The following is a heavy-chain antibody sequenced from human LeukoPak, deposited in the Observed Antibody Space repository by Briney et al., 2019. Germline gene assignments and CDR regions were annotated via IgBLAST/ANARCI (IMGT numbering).Heavy chain of an antibody. Sequence: PSETLSLTSAVYGGSFSGYYWSWIRHPPGERLECSSEINHSGSTNYNPCLKSRVTISVDTSKNQFSLKLSSVTAADTAVYYCAVNGYSSGWFTKNYFDYWGQGTLVTVSS. CDR1: GGSFSGYY. D-gene: IGHD6-19*01. CDR2: INHSGST. J-gene: IGHJ4*02. V-gene: IGHV4-34*01. CDR3: AVNGYSSGWFTKNYFDY.